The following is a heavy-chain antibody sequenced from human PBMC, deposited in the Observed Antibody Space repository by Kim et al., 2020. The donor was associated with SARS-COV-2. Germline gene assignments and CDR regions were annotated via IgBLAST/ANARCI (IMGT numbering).Heavy chain of an antibody. Sequence: GGSLRPSCTASGFTFGDYAMSWFRQAPGKGLEWVGFIRSKAYGGTTEYAASVKGRFTISRDDSKSIAYLQMNSLKTEDTAVYYCTRDTITEDAFDIWGQGTMVTVSS. D-gene: IGHD5-12*01. CDR3: TRDTITEDAFDI. J-gene: IGHJ3*02. CDR2: IRSKAYGGTT. V-gene: IGHV3-49*03. CDR1: GFTFGDYA.